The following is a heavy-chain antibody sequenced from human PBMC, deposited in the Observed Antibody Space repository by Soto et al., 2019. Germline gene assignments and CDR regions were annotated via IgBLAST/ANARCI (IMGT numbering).Heavy chain of an antibody. V-gene: IGHV3-7*01. J-gene: IGHJ6*03. CDR1: GFTFSRYA. Sequence: PGGSLRLSCAASGFTFSRYAMHWVRQAPGKGLEWVANIKQDGSEKYYVDSVKGRFTISRDNAKNSLSLQMNSMRAEDTAVYYCARDEYSSSWNVLYYYYDYMDVWGKGTTVTVSS. CDR2: IKQDGSEK. CDR3: ARDEYSSSWNVLYYYYDYMDV. D-gene: IGHD6-13*01.